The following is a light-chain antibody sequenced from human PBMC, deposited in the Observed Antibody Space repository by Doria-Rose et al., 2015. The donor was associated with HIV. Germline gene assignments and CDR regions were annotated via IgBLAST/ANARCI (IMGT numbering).Light chain of an antibody. CDR1: QSFSSTY. J-gene: IGKJ1*01. V-gene: IGKV3-20*01. CDR3: HQYGTSWT. Sequence: LTQSPGTLSLSPGERATLSCRASQSFSSTYLAWYQQKPGQAPSLLIYDGSTRATGIPDKFSASGSGTDFTLTINRLEPEDFALYYCHQYGTSWTFGQGTKVEI. CDR2: DGS.